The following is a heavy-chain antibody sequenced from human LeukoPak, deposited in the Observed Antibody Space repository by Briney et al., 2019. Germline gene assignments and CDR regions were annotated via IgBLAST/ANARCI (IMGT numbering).Heavy chain of an antibody. CDR3: ARNAGIAVAGTSAFDI. Sequence: ASVKVSCKASGYTFTSYYMHWVRQAPGQGLEWMGIINPSGGSTSYAQKFQGRVTMTRDMSTSTVYMELSSLRSEDTAVYYCARNAGIAVAGTSAFDIWGQGTMVTVSS. CDR1: GYTFTSYY. J-gene: IGHJ3*02. D-gene: IGHD6-19*01. CDR2: INPSGGST. V-gene: IGHV1-46*01.